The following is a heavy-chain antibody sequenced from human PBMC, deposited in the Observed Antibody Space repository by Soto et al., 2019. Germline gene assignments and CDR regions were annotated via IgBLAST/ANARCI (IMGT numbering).Heavy chain of an antibody. J-gene: IGHJ6*03. D-gene: IGHD2-2*01. Sequence: EVQLVQSGGGVVQPGGSLRLSCAASGFSVNNNYMSWVRKAPGKGLEWVSVIYSGGSTYYADSVKGRFTISRDNSKTTLYLQMKSMRAEDTAVEYCARDSTAYYSMDVWGKGTTVNVSS. CDR1: GFSVNNNY. CDR2: IYSGGST. V-gene: IGHV3-66*01. CDR3: ARDSTAYYSMDV.